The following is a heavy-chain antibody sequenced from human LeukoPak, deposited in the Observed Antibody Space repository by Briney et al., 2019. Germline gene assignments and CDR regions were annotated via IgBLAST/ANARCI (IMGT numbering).Heavy chain of an antibody. J-gene: IGHJ6*02. Sequence: ASVKVSCKASGYTFTSYDINWVRQATGQGLEWMGWMNPNSGNTSYAQKFQGRVTMTRNTSISTAYMELSSRRSEDTAVYYCARTYYGSGSYYLGYYYYYGMDVWGQGTTVTVSS. V-gene: IGHV1-8*01. CDR2: MNPNSGNT. CDR1: GYTFTSYD. D-gene: IGHD3-10*01. CDR3: ARTYYGSGSYYLGYYYYYGMDV.